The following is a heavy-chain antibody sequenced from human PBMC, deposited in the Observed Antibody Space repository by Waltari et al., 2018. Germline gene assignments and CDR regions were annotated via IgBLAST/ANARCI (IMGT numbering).Heavy chain of an antibody. CDR3: AKSRGFEY. Sequence: EVHLVESVGVLVQPGGSLRLPCGGSGFTFSRNGMSWVRQTPGKGVEWVANINYKGSQKFYVDSVKGRFSISRDNAKNSVYLQMNSLRVEDTAVYYCAKSRGFEYWGQGTLITVSS. V-gene: IGHV3-7*01. D-gene: IGHD2-2*01. J-gene: IGHJ4*02. CDR1: GFTFSRNG. CDR2: INYKGSQK.